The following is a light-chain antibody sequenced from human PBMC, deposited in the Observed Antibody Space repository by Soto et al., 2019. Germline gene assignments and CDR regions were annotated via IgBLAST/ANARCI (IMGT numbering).Light chain of an antibody. V-gene: IGKV1-5*01. J-gene: IGKJ4*01. Sequence: DIQMTQSPSTLSASVGDRVTITCRASQSISSWLAWYQQKPGKAPKLLIYDASSLESGVPSRFSGSRSGTEFTLTTSSLQPDDFATYYCQQYNSYSLTFGGGTKVDIK. CDR1: QSISSW. CDR2: DAS. CDR3: QQYNSYSLT.